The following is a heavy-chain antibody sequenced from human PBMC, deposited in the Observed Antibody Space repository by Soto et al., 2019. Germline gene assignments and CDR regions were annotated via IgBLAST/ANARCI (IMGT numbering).Heavy chain of an antibody. Sequence: GGYLRLSCAASVFTVTSHAMSWVRQAPGNGLEWVSSISGSGDGTYYGDSVKGRFTISRDSSSSTLYLEMKNLRGEDTAVYFCTRSRRSLLMVYGFGGMDVWGQGTTVNVSS. J-gene: IGHJ6*02. CDR2: ISGSGDGT. CDR3: TRSRRSLLMVYGFGGMDV. D-gene: IGHD2-8*01. V-gene: IGHV3-23*01. CDR1: VFTVTSHA.